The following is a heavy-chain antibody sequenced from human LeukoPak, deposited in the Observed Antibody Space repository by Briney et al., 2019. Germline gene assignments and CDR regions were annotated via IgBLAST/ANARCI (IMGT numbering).Heavy chain of an antibody. V-gene: IGHV5-51*01. CDR2: VHPADSDT. D-gene: IGHD1-26*01. CDR1: GYRFTRYW. Sequence: GESLKISCQGSGYRFTRYWIGWVRQMPGKGLEWMGIVHPADSDTRYSPSFQGQVTISADKSISTAYLQWSSLKASDTAIYYCARGGGPGSSSGLDYWGQGTLVTVSS. CDR3: ARGGGPGSSSGLDY. J-gene: IGHJ4*02.